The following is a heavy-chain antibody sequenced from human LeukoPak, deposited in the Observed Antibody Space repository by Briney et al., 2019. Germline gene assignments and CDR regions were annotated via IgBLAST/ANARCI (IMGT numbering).Heavy chain of an antibody. D-gene: IGHD6-13*01. CDR2: ISSSSSYI. CDR3: ARVANGRSSWYFQH. Sequence: GGSLRLSCAASGFTFSSYSMNWVRQAPGKGLEGVSSISSSSSYIYYADSMKGRFTISRDNAKNSLYLQMNSLRAEDTAVYYCARVANGRSSWYFQHWGQGTLVTVSS. J-gene: IGHJ1*01. V-gene: IGHV3-21*01. CDR1: GFTFSSYS.